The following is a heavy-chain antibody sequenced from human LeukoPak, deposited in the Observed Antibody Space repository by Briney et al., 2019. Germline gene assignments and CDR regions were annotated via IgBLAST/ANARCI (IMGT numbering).Heavy chain of an antibody. J-gene: IGHJ4*02. CDR1: GFTFSSYS. CDR2: ISSSSSYI. CDR3: ARGENNYGYYYFDY. D-gene: IGHD5-18*01. Sequence: GXXLRLSCAASGFTFSSYSMNWVRQAPGKGVEWVSSISSSSSYIYYAASVKGRFTISRDNPKNSLYLQMNSLRAEDTAVYYCARGENNYGYYYFDYWGQGTLVTVSS. V-gene: IGHV3-21*01.